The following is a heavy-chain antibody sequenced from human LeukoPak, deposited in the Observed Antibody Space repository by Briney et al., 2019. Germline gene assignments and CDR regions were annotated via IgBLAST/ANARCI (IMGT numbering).Heavy chain of an antibody. V-gene: IGHV4-59*08. J-gene: IGHJ3*02. CDR3: ARSDYYDSSGYYSYAFDI. D-gene: IGHD3-22*01. CDR2: IYYSGST. Sequence: SETLSLTCTVSGGSISSHYWSWIRQPPGKGLEWIGYIYYSGSTNYNPSLKSRVTIPVDTSKNQFSLKLSSVTAADTAVYYCARSDYYDSSGYYSYAFDIWGQGTMVTVSS. CDR1: GGSISSHY.